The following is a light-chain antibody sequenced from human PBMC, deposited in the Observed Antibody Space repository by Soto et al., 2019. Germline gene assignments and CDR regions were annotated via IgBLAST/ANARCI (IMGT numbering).Light chain of an antibody. CDR1: SSDVGGYNY. Sequence: QSALTQPPSASGSPGQSVTISCTGTSSDVGGYNYVSWYQQHPGKAPKLMIYEVSERPSGVSDRFSGSKSGNTASLTVSGLQDDDEADYYCSSYAGSNNLVFGGGTKLTVL. CDR3: SSYAGSNNLV. CDR2: EVS. V-gene: IGLV2-8*01. J-gene: IGLJ3*02.